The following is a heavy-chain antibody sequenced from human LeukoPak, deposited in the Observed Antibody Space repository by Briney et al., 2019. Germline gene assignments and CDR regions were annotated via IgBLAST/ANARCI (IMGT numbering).Heavy chain of an antibody. CDR3: ASLLGSSWYSY. V-gene: IGHV3-73*01. D-gene: IGHD6-13*01. Sequence: GGSLRLSCAASGFTFSGSAMHWVRQASGKGLEWVGRIRSKANSYATAYAASVKGRFTISRDNSKNTLYLQMNSLRSEDTAVYYCASLLGSSWYSYWGQGTLVTVSS. CDR1: GFTFSGSA. J-gene: IGHJ4*02. CDR2: IRSKANSYAT.